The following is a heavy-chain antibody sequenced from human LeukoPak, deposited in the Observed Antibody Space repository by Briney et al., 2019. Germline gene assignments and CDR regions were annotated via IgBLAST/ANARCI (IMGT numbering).Heavy chain of an antibody. CDR1: GGSISSYY. Sequence: SETLSLTCTVSGGSISSYYWSWIRQPAGKGLEWIGRIYTSGSTNYNPSLKSRVTMSVDTSKNQFSLKLSSVTAEDTAVYYCARDPITMIVVANPFFDYWGQGTLVTVSS. J-gene: IGHJ4*02. V-gene: IGHV4-4*07. CDR3: ARDPITMIVVANPFFDY. CDR2: IYTSGST. D-gene: IGHD3-22*01.